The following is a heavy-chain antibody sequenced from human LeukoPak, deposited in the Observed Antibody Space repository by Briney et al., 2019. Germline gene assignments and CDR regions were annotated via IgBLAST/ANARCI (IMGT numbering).Heavy chain of an antibody. CDR3: ARDGRDAFIDY. V-gene: IGHV3-7*01. CDR1: GFPFSSYW. D-gene: IGHD5-24*01. Sequence: PGGSLRLSCAASGFPFSSYWMSWVRQAPGKGLEWVAYLNEDGSKRYYVASVKGRFTISRDNAKNSLYLQIDSLRVEDTAAYYCARDGRDAFIDYWGQGTLVTVSS. CDR2: LNEDGSKR. J-gene: IGHJ4*02.